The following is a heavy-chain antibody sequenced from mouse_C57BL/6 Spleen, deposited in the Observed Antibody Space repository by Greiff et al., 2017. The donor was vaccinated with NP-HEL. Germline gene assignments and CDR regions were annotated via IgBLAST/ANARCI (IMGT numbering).Heavy chain of an antibody. CDR2: IYPSDSET. CDR1: GYTFTSYW. D-gene: IGHD1-1*01. V-gene: IGHV1-61*01. J-gene: IGHJ2*01. CDR3: ARPSGSSPNYFGY. Sequence: QVQLQQPGAELVRPGSSVKLSCKASGYTFTSYWMDWVKQRPGQGLEWIGNIYPSDSETHYNQKFKDKATLTVDKSSSTAYMQLSSLTSEDSAVYYCARPSGSSPNYFGYWGQGTTLTVSS.